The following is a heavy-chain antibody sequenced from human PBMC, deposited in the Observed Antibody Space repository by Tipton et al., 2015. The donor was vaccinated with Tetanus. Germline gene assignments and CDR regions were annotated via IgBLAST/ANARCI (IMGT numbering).Heavy chain of an antibody. V-gene: IGHV3-21*01. D-gene: IGHD4-17*01. CDR2: ISIRSSYK. J-gene: IGHJ4*02. CDR3: ARDFITTDYYFDH. Sequence: SLRLSCAASGFAFSSYTLNWVRQAPGKGLEWVSSISIRSSYKYYADSVKGRFTIFRDDAKNSVYLQMNSLRAGDTAVYYCARDFITTDYYFDHWGQGTLVTVSS. CDR1: GFAFSSYT.